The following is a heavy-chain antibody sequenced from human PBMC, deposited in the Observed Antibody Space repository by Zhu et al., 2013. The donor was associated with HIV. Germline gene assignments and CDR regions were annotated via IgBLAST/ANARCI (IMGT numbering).Heavy chain of an antibody. CDR3: ARGQTSSPYFDS. V-gene: IGHV1-69*06. CDR2: IIPLFGPP. D-gene: IGHD6-19*01. CDR1: GGTFSTYS. J-gene: IGHJ4*02. Sequence: QVHLVQSGAEVKKPGSSVKVSCKASGGTFSTYSFSWVRQAPGQGLEWMGGIIPLFGPPTYAQRFQGRVTISADTSTNLIFLEVNSLRSGDTAVFYCARGQTSSPYFDSWGQGTLVIVSS.